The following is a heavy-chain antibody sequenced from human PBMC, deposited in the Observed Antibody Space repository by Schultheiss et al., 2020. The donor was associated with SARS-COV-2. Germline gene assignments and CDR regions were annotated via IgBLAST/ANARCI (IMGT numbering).Heavy chain of an antibody. J-gene: IGHJ3*02. V-gene: IGHV3-23*01. CDR1: EFTFNNYA. Sequence: GGSLRLSCAASEFTFNNYAMSWIRQAPGKGLEWVSAISGGANSIYYADSVKGRFAISRDNSKNTLYLQMHSLRDEDTALYYCAKGGGYYSDSQNAFDIWGQGTMVTVSS. CDR3: AKGGGYYSDSQNAFDI. D-gene: IGHD3-10*01. CDR2: ISGGANSI.